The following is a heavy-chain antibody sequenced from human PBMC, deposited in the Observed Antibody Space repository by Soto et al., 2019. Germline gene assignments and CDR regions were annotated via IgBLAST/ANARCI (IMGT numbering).Heavy chain of an antibody. Sequence: PGESLKISCQGSGYSFVSYWIAWVRQMPGKGLEWMGSTYPGDSDTTNSPSFQGQVTMSVEKSITTVYLQWSSLKASDTAMYYCARRSRRFGEIYYGLDVWGQGTTVTVSS. CDR3: ARRSRRFGEIYYGLDV. CDR1: GYSFVSYW. V-gene: IGHV5-51*01. CDR2: TYPGDSDT. J-gene: IGHJ6*02. D-gene: IGHD3-10*01.